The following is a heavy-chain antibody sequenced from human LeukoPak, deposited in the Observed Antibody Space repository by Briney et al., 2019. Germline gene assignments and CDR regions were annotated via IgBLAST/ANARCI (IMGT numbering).Heavy chain of an antibody. CDR1: GGSISGYY. CDR2: LYYSGST. D-gene: IGHD2-21*02. CDR3: ARRSRTYCGGDCYAFDY. J-gene: IGHJ4*02. V-gene: IGHV4-59*08. Sequence: SETLSLTCTVSGGSISGYYWSWIRQPPGRGLEWIGYLYYSGSTNYNPSLKSRVTISVDTSNNQFSLQLRSVTAADTAVYYCARRSRTYCGGDCYAFDYWGQGTLLTVSS.